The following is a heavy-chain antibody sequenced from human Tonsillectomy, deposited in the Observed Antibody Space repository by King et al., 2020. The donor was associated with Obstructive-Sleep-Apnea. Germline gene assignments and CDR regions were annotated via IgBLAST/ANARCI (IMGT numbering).Heavy chain of an antibody. J-gene: IGHJ4*02. D-gene: IGHD3-10*01. CDR2: ITAYNGNT. Sequence: QLVQSGAEVKKPGASVKVSCKASGYTFTSYGISWVRQAPGQGLEWMGWITAYNGNTNYAQKLQGRLTMTTDTSTTTAYMELRSLRSDDTAVYYCARDRDYYASGSYADYWGQGTLVTVSS. CDR3: ARDRDYYASGSYADY. V-gene: IGHV1-18*01. CDR1: GYTFTSYG.